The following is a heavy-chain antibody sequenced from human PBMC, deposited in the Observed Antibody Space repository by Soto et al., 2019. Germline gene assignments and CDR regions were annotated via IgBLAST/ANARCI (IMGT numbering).Heavy chain of an antibody. CDR3: ARDSSGYSHQY. Sequence: SETLSLTCAVSGYSISSGYYWGWIRQPPGKGLEWIGSIYHSGSTYYNPSLKSRVTISVDTSKNQFSLKLSSVTAADTAVYYCARDSSGYSHQYWGQGTLVTVSS. CDR1: GYSISSGYY. J-gene: IGHJ4*02. V-gene: IGHV4-38-2*02. D-gene: IGHD5-18*01. CDR2: IYHSGST.